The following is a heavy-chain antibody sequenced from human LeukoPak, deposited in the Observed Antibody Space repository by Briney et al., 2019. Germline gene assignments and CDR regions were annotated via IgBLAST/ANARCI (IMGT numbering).Heavy chain of an antibody. CDR3: ARVTSGARYTWFAG. J-gene: IGHJ5*02. V-gene: IGHV1-8*01. CDR2: MSPSNGYA. D-gene: IGHD1-26*01. Sequence: ASVTVSCKASGYTFTSYDINWLRQAAGQGRAWMGYMSPSNGYAEFVQRFQGRVTMTRNTSTSTAYMEQTSLRSEGTAVYYCARVTSGARYTWFAGWGPGTLVTVSS. CDR1: GYTFTSYD.